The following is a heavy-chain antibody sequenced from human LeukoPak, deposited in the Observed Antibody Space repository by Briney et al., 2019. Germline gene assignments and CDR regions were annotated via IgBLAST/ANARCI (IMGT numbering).Heavy chain of an antibody. CDR1: GFPFSTYW. V-gene: IGHV3-74*01. D-gene: IGHD3-10*01. CDR3: ARITMVRGRAP. CDR2: ISGDGNNT. Sequence: GGSLRLSCAASGFPFSTYWMHWVRQAPGQGLVWVSRISGDGNNTNYADSVKGRFTISRDDAKNTLYLQMNSLRAEDTAMYYCARITMVRGRAPWGQGTLVTVSS. J-gene: IGHJ5*02.